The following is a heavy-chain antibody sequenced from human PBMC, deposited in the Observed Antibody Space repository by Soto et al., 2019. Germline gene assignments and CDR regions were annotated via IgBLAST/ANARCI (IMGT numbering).Heavy chain of an antibody. CDR1: GGSISSGGYY. V-gene: IGHV4-31*03. Sequence: PSETLSLTCTVSGGSISSGGYYWSWIRQHPGKGLEWIGYIYYSGSTYYNPSLKSRVTISVDTSKNQFSLKLSSVTAADTAVYYCARVGAAIGDWFDPWGQGTLATVSS. CDR2: IYYSGST. D-gene: IGHD6-25*01. CDR3: ARVGAAIGDWFDP. J-gene: IGHJ5*02.